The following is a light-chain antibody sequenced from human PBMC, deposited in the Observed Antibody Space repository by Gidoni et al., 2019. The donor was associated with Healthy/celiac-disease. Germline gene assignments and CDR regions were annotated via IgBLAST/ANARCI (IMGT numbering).Light chain of an antibody. CDR2: QDS. Sequence: SYALTQPPSVSVSPGQTASITCSGDKLGDKYACWYQQKPGQSPVLVIYQDSKRPSGIPERFSGSNSGNTATLTISGTQAMDEADYYCQAWDSSTFSVVFGGGTKLTVL. CDR1: KLGDKY. J-gene: IGLJ2*01. V-gene: IGLV3-1*01. CDR3: QAWDSSTFSVV.